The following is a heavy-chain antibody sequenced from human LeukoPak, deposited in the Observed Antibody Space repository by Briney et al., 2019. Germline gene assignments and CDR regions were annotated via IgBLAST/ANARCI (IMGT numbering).Heavy chain of an antibody. J-gene: IGHJ4*02. CDR3: AIKGDYYDSSGYYYYFDY. CDR1: GYSFTSYW. Sequence: GESLKISCKGSGYSFTSYWIGWVRQMPGKGLEWVGIIYPGDSDTRYSPSFQGQATISADKSISTAYLQWSSLKASDTAMYYCAIKGDYYDSSGYYYYFDYWGQGTLVTVSS. V-gene: IGHV5-51*01. CDR2: IYPGDSDT. D-gene: IGHD3-22*01.